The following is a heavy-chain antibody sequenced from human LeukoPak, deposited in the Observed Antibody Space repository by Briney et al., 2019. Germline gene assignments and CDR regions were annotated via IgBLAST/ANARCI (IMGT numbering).Heavy chain of an antibody. CDR2: IYYSGST. V-gene: IGHV4-59*06. CDR3: ARDLGYGGNDAFDI. Sequence: PSETLSLTCTVSGGSISSYYWSWIRQPPGKGLEWIGYIYYSGSTYYNPSLKSRVTISVDTSKNQFSLKLSSVTAADTAVYYCARDLGYGGNDAFDIWGQGTMVTVSS. CDR1: GGSISSYY. J-gene: IGHJ3*02. D-gene: IGHD4-23*01.